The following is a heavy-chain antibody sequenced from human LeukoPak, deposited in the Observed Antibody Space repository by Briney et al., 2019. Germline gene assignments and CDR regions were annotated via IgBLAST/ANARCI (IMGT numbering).Heavy chain of an antibody. Sequence: ASVKVSCKVSGYTLTELSMHWVRQAPGKGLEWMGGFDPEDGETIYAQKFQGRVTMTEDTSTDTAYMELSSLRSEDTAVYYRATVLPPMGSYFFYAFDIWGQGTMVTVSS. CDR1: GYTLTELS. V-gene: IGHV1-24*01. J-gene: IGHJ3*02. CDR2: FDPEDGET. CDR3: ATVLPPMGSYFFYAFDI. D-gene: IGHD3-10*01.